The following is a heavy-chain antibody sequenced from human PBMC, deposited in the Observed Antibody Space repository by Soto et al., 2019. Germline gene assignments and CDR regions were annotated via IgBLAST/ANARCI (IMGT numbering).Heavy chain of an antibody. Sequence: PGGSLRLSCAASGFTFSSYAMSWVRQAPGKGLEWVSAISGSGGSTYYADSVKGRFTVSRDNSKSMLYLQTNSLRAEDTALYYCAKALYGGFTYWGQGPRVTVSS. D-gene: IGHD3-10*01. CDR2: ISGSGGST. CDR3: AKALYGGFTY. V-gene: IGHV3-23*01. CDR1: GFTFSSYA. J-gene: IGHJ4*02.